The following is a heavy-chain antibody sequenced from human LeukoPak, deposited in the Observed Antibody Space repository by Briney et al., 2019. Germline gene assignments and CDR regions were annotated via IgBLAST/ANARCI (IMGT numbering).Heavy chain of an antibody. D-gene: IGHD3-10*01. CDR1: GYTFTSYD. CDR3: ARGIRFGELWGYRFDP. J-gene: IGHJ5*02. V-gene: IGHV1-8*01. CDR2: MNPNSGNT. Sequence: ASVKVSCKASGYTFTSYDINWVRQATGQGLEWMGWMNPNSGNTGYAQKFQGRVTMTRNTSISTAYMELSSLRSEDTAVYYCARGIRFGELWGYRFDPWGQGTLVTVS.